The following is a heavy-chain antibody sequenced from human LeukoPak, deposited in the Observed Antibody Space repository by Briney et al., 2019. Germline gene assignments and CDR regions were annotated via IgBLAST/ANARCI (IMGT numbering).Heavy chain of an antibody. D-gene: IGHD3-22*01. CDR2: IIPILGIA. V-gene: IGHV1-69*04. J-gene: IGHJ4*02. Sequence: SVKVSCKASGGTFSSYTISWVRQAPGQGLEWMGRIIPILGIANYAQKFQGRVTITADKSTSTAYMELSSLRSEDTAVYYCARDKEYYYDSSGSLDYWGQGTLVTVSS. CDR3: ARDKEYYYDSSGSLDY. CDR1: GGTFSSYT.